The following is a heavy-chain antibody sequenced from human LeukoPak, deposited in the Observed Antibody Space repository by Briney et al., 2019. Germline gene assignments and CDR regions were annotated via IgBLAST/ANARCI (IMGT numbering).Heavy chain of an antibody. V-gene: IGHV1-46*02. CDR1: GHTLNNHF. CDR2: INPRDGST. J-gene: IGHJ4*02. Sequence: GASVTVSCKSSGHTLNNHFIHWVRQAPGQGLEWRGMINPRDGSTRTLQRFQGRLTMTRDTSTNMGLSSLRSEDTATYFCARGADQEFDFWGQGTLVTVSS. CDR3: ARGADQEFDF.